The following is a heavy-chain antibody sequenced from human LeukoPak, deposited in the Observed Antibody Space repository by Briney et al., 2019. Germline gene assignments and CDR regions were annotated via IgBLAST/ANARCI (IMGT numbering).Heavy chain of an antibody. Sequence: GGSLRLSCAASGFTFSSYWMSWVRQAPGKGLEWVANIKQDGSEKYYVDSVKGRFTISRDNAKNSLYLQMNSLRAEDTAVYYCAREGGTYYDILTGNYYFDCWGQGTLVTVSS. D-gene: IGHD3-9*01. J-gene: IGHJ4*02. CDR2: IKQDGSEK. V-gene: IGHV3-7*01. CDR1: GFTFSSYW. CDR3: AREGGTYYDILTGNYYFDC.